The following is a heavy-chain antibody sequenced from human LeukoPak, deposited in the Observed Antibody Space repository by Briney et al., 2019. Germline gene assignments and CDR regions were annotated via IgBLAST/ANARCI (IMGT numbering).Heavy chain of an antibody. CDR3: ASSNCGGDCYPPGGMDV. CDR1: GGSFSGYY. J-gene: IGHJ6*02. D-gene: IGHD2-21*02. Sequence: SETLSLTCAVYGGSFSGYYWSWIRQPPGKGLEWIGEINHSGSTNYNPSLKSRVTISVDTSKNQFSLKLSSVTAADTAVYYCASSNCGGDCYPPGGMDVWGQGTTVTVSS. V-gene: IGHV4-34*01. CDR2: INHSGST.